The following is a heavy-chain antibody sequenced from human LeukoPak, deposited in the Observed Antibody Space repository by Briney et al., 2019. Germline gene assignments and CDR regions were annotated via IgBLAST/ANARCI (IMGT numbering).Heavy chain of an antibody. Sequence: GGSLRLSCAASGFTFSNYTMNWVRQAPGKGLEWVSYISRSSSAIYYADSVQGRFTISRDNAKKSVYLQMNSLRAEDTAVYYCARDRPGGYFDYWGQGTLVTVSS. CDR1: GFTFSNYT. CDR2: ISRSSSAI. V-gene: IGHV3-48*01. J-gene: IGHJ4*02. CDR3: ARDRPGGYFDY. D-gene: IGHD3-16*01.